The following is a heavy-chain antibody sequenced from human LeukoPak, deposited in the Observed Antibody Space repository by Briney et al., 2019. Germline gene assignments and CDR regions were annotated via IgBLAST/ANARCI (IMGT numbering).Heavy chain of an antibody. D-gene: IGHD7-27*01. Sequence: PGGSLRLSCAASGFTFSSYAMSWVRQAPGKGLEWVSAISGTGGSTHYADSVKGRFTISRDNSKNTLYLQMTSLRAEDTAVYYCAKAGSNWGYFDYWGQGTLVTVSS. CDR1: GFTFSSYA. V-gene: IGHV3-23*01. CDR2: ISGTGGST. J-gene: IGHJ4*02. CDR3: AKAGSNWGYFDY.